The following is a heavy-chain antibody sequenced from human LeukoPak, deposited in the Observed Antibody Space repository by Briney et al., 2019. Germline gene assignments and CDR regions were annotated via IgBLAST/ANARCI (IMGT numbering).Heavy chain of an antibody. CDR1: GGSISSNY. J-gene: IGHJ4*02. CDR2: IHYSGAT. CDR3: ARDAAGFNSSWEFDY. Sequence: PSETLSLTCTVSGGSISSNYWSWTRQPPGKGLEWIGYIHYSGATNYNPSLKSRVTISADTSKNQFSLKLSSVTAADTAMYYCARDAAGFNSSWEFDYWGQGTLVTISP. V-gene: IGHV4-59*01. D-gene: IGHD6-13*01.